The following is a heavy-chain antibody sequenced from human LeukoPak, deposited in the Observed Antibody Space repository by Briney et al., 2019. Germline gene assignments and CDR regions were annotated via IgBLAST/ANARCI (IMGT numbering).Heavy chain of an antibody. CDR2: ISGSGGST. Sequence: GGSLRLSCAASGFTFSSYAMSWVRQAPGKGLEWVSAISGSGGSTYYADSVKGRFTISRDNSKNTLYLQMNSLRAEDTAVYYRARYHSDIVATWEYYFDYWGQGTLVTVSS. CDR1: GFTFSSYA. CDR3: ARYHSDIVATWEYYFDY. J-gene: IGHJ4*02. V-gene: IGHV3-23*01. D-gene: IGHD5-12*01.